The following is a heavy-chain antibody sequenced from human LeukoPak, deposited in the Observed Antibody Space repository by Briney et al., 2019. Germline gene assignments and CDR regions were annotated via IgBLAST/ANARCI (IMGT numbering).Heavy chain of an antibody. CDR1: GYSFSNYW. J-gene: IGHJ4*02. CDR2: IYPADSDI. D-gene: IGHD2-2*01. CDR3: ARHFRGSSATCCGY. Sequence: GESLKISCKGSGYSFSNYWIGWVRQMPGKGLEWMGVIYPADSDIRYSPSFQGQVTISADKSISTAYLQWSSLKASDTAMYYCARHFRGSSATCCGYWGQGTLVTVSS. V-gene: IGHV5-51*01.